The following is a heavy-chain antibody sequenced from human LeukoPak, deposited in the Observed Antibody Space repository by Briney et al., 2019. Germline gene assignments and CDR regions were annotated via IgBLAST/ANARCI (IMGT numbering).Heavy chain of an antibody. CDR3: ARVRDPSDYYYYYYMDV. CDR1: GYSISSGYY. Sequence: SETLSLTCTVSGYSISSGYYWDWIRQPPGKGLEWIGTLSHSGSSYYNPSLKSRVTISVDTSKNQFSLKLSSVTAADTAVYYCARVRDPSDYYYYYYMDVWGKGTTVTVSS. J-gene: IGHJ6*03. D-gene: IGHD2-21*01. CDR2: LSHSGSS. V-gene: IGHV4-38-2*02.